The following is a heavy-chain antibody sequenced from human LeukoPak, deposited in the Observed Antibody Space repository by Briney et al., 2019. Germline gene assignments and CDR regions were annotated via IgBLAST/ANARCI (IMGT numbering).Heavy chain of an antibody. CDR1: GFTFSNYA. V-gene: IGHV3-23*01. D-gene: IGHD4-17*01. J-gene: IGHJ3*02. CDR3: ARVRLDAFDI. CDR2: ISSSRGDT. Sequence: PGGSLRLSCAASGFTFSNYAMSWVRQAPGKGLEWVSTISSSRGDTFYADSVRGRFTISRDNSKNTLYLQMNSLRAEDTAVYYCARVRLDAFDIWGQGTMVTVSS.